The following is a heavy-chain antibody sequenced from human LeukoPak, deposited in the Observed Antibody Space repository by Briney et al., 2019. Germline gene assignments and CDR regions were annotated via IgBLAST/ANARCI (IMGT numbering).Heavy chain of an antibody. Sequence: PGGSLRLSCAASGFTFSSYAMSWVRQAPGKGLEWVSAISGSGGSTYYADSVKGRFTISRDNSKNTLYLQMNSLRAEDTAVYYCARRSGKHHTAYDYWGQGTLVTVSS. V-gene: IGHV3-23*01. CDR3: ARRSGKHHTAYDY. CDR1: GFTFSSYA. D-gene: IGHD1-1*01. CDR2: ISGSGGST. J-gene: IGHJ4*02.